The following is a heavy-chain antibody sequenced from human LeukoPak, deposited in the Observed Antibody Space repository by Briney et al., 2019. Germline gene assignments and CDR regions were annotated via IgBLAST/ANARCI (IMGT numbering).Heavy chain of an antibody. J-gene: IGHJ6*02. CDR1: GGSFSGYY. Sequence: SETLSLTCAVYGGSFSGYYWSWIRQPPGKGLEWIGEINHSGSTNYNPSLKSRVTISVDTSKNQFSLKLSSVTAADTAVYHCARGPIVVVPAAMGDYYYYYGMDVWGQGTTVTVSS. D-gene: IGHD2-2*01. CDR2: INHSGST. V-gene: IGHV4-34*01. CDR3: ARGPIVVVPAAMGDYYYYYGMDV.